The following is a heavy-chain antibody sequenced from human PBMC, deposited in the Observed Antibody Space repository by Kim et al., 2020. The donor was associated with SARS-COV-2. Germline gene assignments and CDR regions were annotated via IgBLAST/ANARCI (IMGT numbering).Heavy chain of an antibody. Sequence: STISPADSVKGRFTISRDNAKISLYLQMNSLRAEDTAVYYCARGFSRLDYWGQGTLVTVSS. J-gene: IGHJ4*02. V-gene: IGHV3-48*04. CDR3: ARGFSRLDY. CDR2: STI. D-gene: IGHD3-10*01.